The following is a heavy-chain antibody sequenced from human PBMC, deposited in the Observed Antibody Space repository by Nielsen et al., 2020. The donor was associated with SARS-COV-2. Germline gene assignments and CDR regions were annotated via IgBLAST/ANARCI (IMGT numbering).Heavy chain of an antibody. CDR2: ISAYNGNT. V-gene: IGHV1-18*01. J-gene: IGHJ6*02. Sequence: ASVKVSCKASGYTFTSYGISWVRQAPGQGLEWMGWISAYNGNTNYAQKLQGRVTMTTDTSTSTAYMELRSLRSDDTAVYYCARDIDIVVVPAAIRYYYHGMDVWGQGTTVTVSS. CDR1: GYTFTSYG. CDR3: ARDIDIVVVPAAIRYYYHGMDV. D-gene: IGHD2-2*02.